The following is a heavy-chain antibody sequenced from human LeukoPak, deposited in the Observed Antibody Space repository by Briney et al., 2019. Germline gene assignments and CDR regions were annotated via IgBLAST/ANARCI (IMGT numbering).Heavy chain of an antibody. Sequence: SGTLSLTCAVSGGSISSSNWWSWVRQPPGKGLEWIGEVYHSGNTNYNPSLKSRVTMSVDKSKNQFSLNLNSVTAADTAVYYCARNGGNSDFDYWGQGTLVTVSS. D-gene: IGHD4-23*01. CDR1: GGSISSSNW. V-gene: IGHV4-4*02. CDR3: ARNGGNSDFDY. CDR2: VYHSGNT. J-gene: IGHJ4*02.